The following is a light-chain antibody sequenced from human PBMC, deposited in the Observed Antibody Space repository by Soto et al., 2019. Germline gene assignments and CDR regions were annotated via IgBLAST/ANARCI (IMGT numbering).Light chain of an antibody. CDR2: EVS. CDR3: CSYVSSKTYV. Sequence: QSALTQPAPVSGSPGQSITISCTGTRTDVGGYNFVSWYQQHPGKAPKLIIYEVSNRPSGVSNRFSGSKSDNTASLTISGLQAEDEADYCCSYVSSKTYVFGTGTKVTVL. V-gene: IGLV2-14*01. J-gene: IGLJ1*01. CDR1: RTDVGGYNF.